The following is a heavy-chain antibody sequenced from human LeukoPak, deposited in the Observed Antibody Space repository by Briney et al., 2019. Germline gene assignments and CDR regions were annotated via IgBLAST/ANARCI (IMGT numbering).Heavy chain of an antibody. J-gene: IGHJ4*02. CDR1: GSTFSSYT. CDR2: VSASSDI. CDR3: ARDALHTAHFDY. V-gene: IGHV3-48*02. D-gene: IGHD5-18*01. Sequence: GGSLRLSCAASGSTFSSYTMNWVRQAPGKGLQWVSTVSASSDIHYSDSAKGRFTISRDNARNSLYLQMNSLRDEDTAVYYCARDALHTAHFDYWGQGTLVTVSS.